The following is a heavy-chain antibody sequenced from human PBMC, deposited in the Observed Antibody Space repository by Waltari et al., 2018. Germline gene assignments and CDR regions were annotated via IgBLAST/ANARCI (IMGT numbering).Heavy chain of an antibody. J-gene: IGHJ4*02. CDR3: ARDRGRGIYLDS. CDR1: GDSTSSSDW. Sequence: QMQLQESGPGLVKPSGTLPLTCTLPGDSTSSSDWWSWVRQTPEKGLEWIGQIQRSGRTNYNPSFESRVTISIDTSKNQFSLKVTSTTAADTAVYYCARDRGRGIYLDSWGRGTLVTVSP. D-gene: IGHD2-15*01. V-gene: IGHV4-4*02. CDR2: IQRSGRT.